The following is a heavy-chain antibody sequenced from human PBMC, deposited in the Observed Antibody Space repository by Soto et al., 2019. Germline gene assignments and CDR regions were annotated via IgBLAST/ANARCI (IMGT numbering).Heavy chain of an antibody. CDR3: ARVFVEGGYYYYGMDV. Sequence: GRSLTLSCAASVFTFSSYAMHWVRQAPGKGLEWVAVISYDGSNKYYADSVKGRFTISRDNSKNTLYLQMNSLRAEDTAVYYCARVFVEGGYYYYGMDVWGQGTTVTVSS. V-gene: IGHV3-30-3*01. CDR2: ISYDGSNK. D-gene: IGHD3-3*01. CDR1: VFTFSSYA. J-gene: IGHJ6*02.